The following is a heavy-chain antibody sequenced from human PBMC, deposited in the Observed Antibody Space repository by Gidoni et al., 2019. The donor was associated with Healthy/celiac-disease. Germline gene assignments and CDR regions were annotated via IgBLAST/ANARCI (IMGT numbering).Heavy chain of an antibody. J-gene: IGHJ6*02. Sequence: QVQLQPWGAGLLKPSETLSLTCAVYGGSFSGSYWSWIRQPPGKGLEWIGEITHSGSTNYNPSLKSRVTISVDTSKNQFSLKLSSVTAADTAVYYCARGQPMIVVGYYYYYGMDVWGQGTTVTVSS. D-gene: IGHD3-22*01. CDR2: ITHSGST. V-gene: IGHV4-34*01. CDR3: ARGQPMIVVGYYYYYGMDV. CDR1: GGSFSGSY.